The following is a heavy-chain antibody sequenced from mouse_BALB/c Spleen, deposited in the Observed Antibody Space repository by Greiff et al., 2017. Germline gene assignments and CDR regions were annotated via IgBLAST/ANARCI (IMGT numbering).Heavy chain of an antibody. Sequence: EVQGVESGGGLVKPGGSLKLSCAASGFTFSSYAMSWVRQTPEKRLEWVASISCGGSTYYPDSVKGRFTISRDNARNILYLQMSSLRSEDTAMYYCARDYDYDYWGQGTTLTVSS. CDR2: ISCGGST. V-gene: IGHV5-6-5*01. D-gene: IGHD2-4*01. J-gene: IGHJ2*01. CDR1: GFTFSSYA. CDR3: ARDYDYDY.